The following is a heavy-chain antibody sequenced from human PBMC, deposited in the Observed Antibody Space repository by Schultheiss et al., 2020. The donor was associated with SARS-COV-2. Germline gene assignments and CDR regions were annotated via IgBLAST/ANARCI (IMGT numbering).Heavy chain of an antibody. CDR3: AKPRSRSMSVASAPVDY. V-gene: IGHV3-23*01. J-gene: IGHJ4*02. Sequence: GGSLRLSCAASGFTFSSYAMSWVRQAPGKGLEWVSAISGSGGSTYYADSVKGRFTISRDNSKNTLYLQMNSLRAEDTAVYYCAKPRSRSMSVASAPVDYWGQGTLVTVSS. CDR1: GFTFSSYA. CDR2: ISGSGGST. D-gene: IGHD2/OR15-2a*01.